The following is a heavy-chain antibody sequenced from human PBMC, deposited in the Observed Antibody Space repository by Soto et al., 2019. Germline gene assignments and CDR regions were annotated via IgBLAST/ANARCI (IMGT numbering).Heavy chain of an antibody. J-gene: IGHJ6*02. CDR1: GYTFTSYG. CDR3: ARVGGQSYYAMDV. D-gene: IGHD2-15*01. CDR2: SSTYNGNT. V-gene: IGHV1-18*01. Sequence: QVQLVQSGAEVKKPGASVKVSCKTSGYTFTSYGITWVRQAPGQGLEWMGWSSTYNGNTNYAQKLHDRVTMTTDTTTSTAYMELWSLSSEDTAVYYCARVGGQSYYAMDVWGQGTTVTVSS.